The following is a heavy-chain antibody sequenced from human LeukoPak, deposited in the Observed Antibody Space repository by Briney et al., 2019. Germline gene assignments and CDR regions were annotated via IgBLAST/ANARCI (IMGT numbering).Heavy chain of an antibody. D-gene: IGHD5-24*01. CDR3: ARVHRDGYSYLYHYFDY. V-gene: IGHV4-30-4*01. CDR2: IYYSGST. CDR1: GVSIRSADYY. Sequence: SETLSLTCTVSGVSIRSADYYWSWIRQPPGKGLEWIGYIYYSGSTYYSPSLKSRVTISVDMSTNQFSLRLTSVTAADTAVYFCARVHRDGYSYLYHYFDYWGQGTLVTVSA. J-gene: IGHJ4*02.